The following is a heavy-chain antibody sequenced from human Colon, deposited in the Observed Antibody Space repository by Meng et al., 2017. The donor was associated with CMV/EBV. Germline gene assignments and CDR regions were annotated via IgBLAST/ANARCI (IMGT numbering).Heavy chain of an antibody. Sequence: WVRQATGQGLEWMGWMNPNSGNTGYAQKFQGRVTITRNTSISTAYMELSSLRSEDTAVYYCARGDRAFVVVPAARFRPRYYYYGMDVWGQGTTVTVSS. CDR2: MNPNSGNT. J-gene: IGHJ6*02. D-gene: IGHD2-2*01. CDR3: ARGDRAFVVVPAARFRPRYYYYGMDV. V-gene: IGHV1-8*03.